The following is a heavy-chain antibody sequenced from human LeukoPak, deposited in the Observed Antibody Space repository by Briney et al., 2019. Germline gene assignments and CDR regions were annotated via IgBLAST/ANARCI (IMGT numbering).Heavy chain of an antibody. CDR3: ARAWRYTDWFAP. CDR1: GYTFASYY. V-gene: IGHV1-46*01. Sequence: ASVKVSCKASGYTFASYYMHWVRQAPEQGLEWVGIINPSDGSTTYAQKFQGRVTVTRDTSTSTVYMELSSLRSEDTAVYYCARAWRYTDWFAPGGQGTLVTVSS. CDR2: INPSDGST. J-gene: IGHJ5*02. D-gene: IGHD1-14*01.